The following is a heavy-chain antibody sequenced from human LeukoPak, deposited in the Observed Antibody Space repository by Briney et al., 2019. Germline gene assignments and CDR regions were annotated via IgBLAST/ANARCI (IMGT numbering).Heavy chain of an antibody. CDR3: ARQAHCTSDLCYPFDY. CDR2: IHYSGST. D-gene: IGHD2-8*01. J-gene: IGHJ4*02. Sequence: SGTLSLTCTVSGGSISSYYWTWIRQPPGKGLEWIGYIHYSGSTNYNPSLKSRVTISADTTKNQFSLKLTSVTAADTAVYYCARQAHCTSDLCYPFDYWGQGTLVTVSS. V-gene: IGHV4-59*08. CDR1: GGSISSYY.